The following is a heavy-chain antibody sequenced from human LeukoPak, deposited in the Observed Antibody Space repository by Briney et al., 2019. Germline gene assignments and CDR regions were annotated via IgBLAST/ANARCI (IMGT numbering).Heavy chain of an antibody. J-gene: IGHJ6*02. CDR1: GGSFSGYY. CDR3: ASWRKGGYYYYYGMDV. V-gene: IGHV4-34*01. D-gene: IGHD6-13*01. CDR2: INHSGST. Sequence: SETLSLTCAVYGGSFSGYYWSWIRQPPGKGLEWIGEINHSGSTNYNPSLKSRVTISVDTSKNQFSLKLSSVTAADTAVYYCASWRKGGYYYYYGMDVWGQGTTVTVSS.